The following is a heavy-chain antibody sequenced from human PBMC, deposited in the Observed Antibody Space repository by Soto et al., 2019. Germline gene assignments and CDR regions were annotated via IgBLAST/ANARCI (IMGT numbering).Heavy chain of an antibody. CDR1: GGSMSRYY. J-gene: IGHJ5*02. Sequence: SETLSLTCTVSGGSMSRYYWTWIRQPPGMGLEWIGNIHYTGSTNYNPSLKSRVTILLGTSTSQFSLKVSSVTAADTAVYYCARDLTISSTDGPLDPWGHGTLVTVSS. CDR3: ARDLTISSTDGPLDP. CDR2: IHYTGST. V-gene: IGHV4-59*01. D-gene: IGHD1-1*01.